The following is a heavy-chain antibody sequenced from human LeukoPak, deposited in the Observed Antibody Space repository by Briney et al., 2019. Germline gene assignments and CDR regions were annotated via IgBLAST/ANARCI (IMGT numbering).Heavy chain of an antibody. CDR2: IYYSGST. CDR3: ASGVYYYGSGSLSY. CDR1: GGSVSSYY. Sequence: SETLSLTCTVSGGSVSSYYWGWIRQPPGKGLEWIGSIYYSGSTYYNPSLKSRVTISVDTSKNQFSLKLSSVTAADTAVYYCASGVYYYGSGSLSYWGQGTLVTVSS. J-gene: IGHJ4*02. D-gene: IGHD3-10*01. V-gene: IGHV4-39*01.